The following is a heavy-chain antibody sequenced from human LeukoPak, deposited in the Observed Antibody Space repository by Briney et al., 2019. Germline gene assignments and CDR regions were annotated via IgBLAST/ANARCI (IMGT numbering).Heavy chain of an antibody. CDR2: ISSSSSTI. Sequence: GGSLRLSCAASGFTFSIYSMNWVRQAPGKGLEWVSYISSSSSTIYYADSVKGRFTISRDNSKNTLYLQMNSLRAEDTAVYYCAKLGGDYGVDYWGQGTLVTVSS. V-gene: IGHV3-48*01. D-gene: IGHD4-17*01. J-gene: IGHJ4*02. CDR1: GFTFSIYS. CDR3: AKLGGDYGVDY.